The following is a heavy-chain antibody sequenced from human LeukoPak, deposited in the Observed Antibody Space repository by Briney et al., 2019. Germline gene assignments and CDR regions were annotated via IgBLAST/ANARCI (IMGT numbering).Heavy chain of an antibody. V-gene: IGHV3-21*01. CDR1: GFTVSSNY. D-gene: IGHD2-2*01. CDR2: ISSSSSYI. CDR3: ARKYQPTLGDWFDP. J-gene: IGHJ5*02. Sequence: GGSLRLSCAASGFTVSSNYMSWVRQAPGKGLEWVSSISSSSSYIYYADSVKGRFTISRDNAKNSLYLQMNSLRAEDTAVYYCARKYQPTLGDWFDPWGQGTLVTVSS.